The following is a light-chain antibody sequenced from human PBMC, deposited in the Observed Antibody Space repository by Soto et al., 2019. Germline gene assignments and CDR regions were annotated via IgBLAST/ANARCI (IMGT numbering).Light chain of an antibody. CDR2: GAS. Sequence: EIQMTQSPSSLSASVGARISITCQASQDIRTSLSWFQQKPGRAPRLLIYGASTLETGVPSRFSGSGSGTDFTFTISSLQAEDIATYYYQQDDKPPPFTFGPGTKVDIK. J-gene: IGKJ3*01. V-gene: IGKV1-33*01. CDR1: QDIRTS. CDR3: QQDDKPPPFT.